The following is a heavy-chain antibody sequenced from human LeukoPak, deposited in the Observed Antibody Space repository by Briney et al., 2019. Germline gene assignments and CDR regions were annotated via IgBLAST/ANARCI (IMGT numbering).Heavy chain of an antibody. D-gene: IGHD4-17*01. J-gene: IGHJ4*02. CDR1: GGSISTSSYF. V-gene: IGHV4-39*01. CDR3: AMILYGDREDY. CDR2: IYYSGIT. Sequence: SETLSLTCTVSGGSISTSSYFWGWIRQPSGKGLEWIGSIYYSGITFYNPSLKSRLTISVDTSKNQFSLKLSFVTAADTAVYYCAMILYGDREDYWGQGTLVTVSS.